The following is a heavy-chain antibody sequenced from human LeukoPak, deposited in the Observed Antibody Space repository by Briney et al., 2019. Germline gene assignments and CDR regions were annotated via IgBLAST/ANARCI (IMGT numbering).Heavy chain of an antibody. Sequence: GGSLRLSCAVSGDYWMSWVRQAPGKGLEWVANIKQDGSEKYYVDSVKGRFTISRDNARNSPYLQMNSLRPEDTAVYYCAGSSGWARYFDYWGQGTLVTVSS. D-gene: IGHD6-19*01. CDR2: IKQDGSEK. CDR3: AGSSGWARYFDY. CDR1: GDYW. V-gene: IGHV3-7*05. J-gene: IGHJ4*02.